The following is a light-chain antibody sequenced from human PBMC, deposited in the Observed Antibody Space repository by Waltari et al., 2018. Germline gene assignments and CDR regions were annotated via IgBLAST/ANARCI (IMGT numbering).Light chain of an antibody. CDR3: QQRRDWPLT. CDR1: QSVTNY. J-gene: IGKJ4*01. Sequence: VLPQSPAILSLSPGERSSLSCSASQSVTNYLACYQQKPGQAPRLLIYATSNRATDIPARFSGRGFGTDFTLTISSLEPEDFAIYYCQQRRDWPLTFGGGTKVEIK. CDR2: ATS. V-gene: IGKV3-11*01.